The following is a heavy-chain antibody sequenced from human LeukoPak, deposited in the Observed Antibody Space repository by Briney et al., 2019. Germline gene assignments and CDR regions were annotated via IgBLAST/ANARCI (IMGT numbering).Heavy chain of an antibody. CDR1: GFTFSSYA. Sequence: GGPLRLSCAASGFTFSSYAMSWVRQAPGKGLEWVSSISGSGDSTYYADSVKGRFTISRGNSKNTLYVQMNSLRAEDTAVYSCAKGLQWELPFDYWGQGTLVTVSS. V-gene: IGHV3-23*01. J-gene: IGHJ4*02. CDR2: ISGSGDST. D-gene: IGHD1-26*01. CDR3: AKGLQWELPFDY.